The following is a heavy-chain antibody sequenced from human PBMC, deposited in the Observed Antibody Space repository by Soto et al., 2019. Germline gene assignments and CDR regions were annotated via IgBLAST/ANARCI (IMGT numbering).Heavy chain of an antibody. D-gene: IGHD2-2*01. CDR2: IYYSGST. CDR3: ARSPLIVLVPAARSSGYPDY. J-gene: IGHJ4*02. Sequence: SETLSLTCTVSGGSISSSSYYWGWIRQPPGKRLEWIGSIYYSGSTYYNPSLKSRVTISVDTSKNQFSLKLSSVTAADTAVYFCARSPLIVLVPAARSSGYPDYWGQGTLVTV. V-gene: IGHV4-39*01. CDR1: GGSISSSSYY.